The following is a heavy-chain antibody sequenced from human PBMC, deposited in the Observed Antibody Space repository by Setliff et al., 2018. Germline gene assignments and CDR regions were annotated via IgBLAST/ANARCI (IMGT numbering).Heavy chain of an antibody. CDR2: IYPGDSDT. Sequence: PGESLKISCKGSGYSFTTYWIGWVRQMPGKGLEWMGIIYPGDSDTRYSPSFQDRVTIITDESTSTAYMELSSLRTEDTAVYYCAREGVDTRSSTDYRYYMDVWGKGTTVTVSS. D-gene: IGHD5-18*01. CDR1: GYSFTTYW. J-gene: IGHJ6*03. V-gene: IGHV5-51*01. CDR3: AREGVDTRSSTDYRYYMDV.